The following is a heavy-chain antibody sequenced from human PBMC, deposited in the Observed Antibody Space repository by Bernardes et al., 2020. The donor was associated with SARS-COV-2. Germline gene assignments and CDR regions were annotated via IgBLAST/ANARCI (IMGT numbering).Heavy chain of an antibody. D-gene: IGHD6-19*01. J-gene: IGHJ4*02. CDR2: IKSKAHGGTT. CDR1: GFTFSNAW. CDR3: TTGDSSGWYGGGDH. Sequence: GGSLRLSCAASGFTFSNAWMNWVRQAPGKGLEWVGRIKSKAHGGTTDYAAPVKGRFTISRDDSKNTLYLQMNSLKIEDPAVYYCTTGDSSGWYGGGDHWGQGTLVTVSS. V-gene: IGHV3-15*07.